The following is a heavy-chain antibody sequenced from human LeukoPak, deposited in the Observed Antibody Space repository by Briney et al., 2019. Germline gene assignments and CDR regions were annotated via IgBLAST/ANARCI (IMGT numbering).Heavy chain of an antibody. J-gene: IGHJ6*03. CDR1: GFTFGYYA. Sequence: PGGSLRLSCTVSGFTFGYYAMSWVRQAPGKGLEWVGFIRSKDNGGTTEYAASEKGRLTISRDDTKSIAYLQMNSLKTEDTAVYYCTRASMVRGWVYYYYYMDVWGKGTTVIISS. V-gene: IGHV3-49*04. CDR2: IRSKDNGGTT. CDR3: TRASMVRGWVYYYYYMDV. D-gene: IGHD3-10*01.